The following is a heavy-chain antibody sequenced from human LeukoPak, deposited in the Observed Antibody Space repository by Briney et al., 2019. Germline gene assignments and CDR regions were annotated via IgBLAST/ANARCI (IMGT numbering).Heavy chain of an antibody. J-gene: IGHJ4*02. CDR1: GFTFGTYA. CDR3: AKDYIGSYSTFDY. D-gene: IGHD1-26*01. CDR2: ISGGGGST. Sequence: GGSLRLSCAASGFTFGTYAMSWLRQAPGKGLEWVSGISGGGGSTYYADSVKGRFTISRDTSKNTLYLEMNILRVEATAVYYCAKDYIGSYSTFDYWGQGTLVTVSS. V-gene: IGHV3-23*01.